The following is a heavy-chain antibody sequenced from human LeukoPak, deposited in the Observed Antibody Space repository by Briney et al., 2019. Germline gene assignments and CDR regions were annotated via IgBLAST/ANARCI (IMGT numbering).Heavy chain of an antibody. CDR3: ARDGSGWSLPFDY. V-gene: IGHV1-3*04. Sequence: ASVKVSCKASGYTFTSYTIDWVRQAPGQRLEWMGWINTDNGNTKYSQEFQGRVTFTKDTSATTVYMELSSLRSEDTAVYYCARDGSGWSLPFDYWGQGTLVTVSS. CDR1: GYTFTSYT. CDR2: INTDNGNT. J-gene: IGHJ4*02. D-gene: IGHD6-19*01.